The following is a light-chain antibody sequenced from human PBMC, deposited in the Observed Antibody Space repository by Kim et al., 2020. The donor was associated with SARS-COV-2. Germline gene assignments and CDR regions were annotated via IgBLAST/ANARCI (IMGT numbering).Light chain of an antibody. Sequence: SYELTQPPSVSVAPGQTARITCGGNNIGGKTVHWYQQRPGQAPVLVIRYDGDRPSGIPERFSGSNSGNTATLTISRVAAGDEADYYCQVWDSSSDPVLFG. V-gene: IGLV3-21*01. CDR2: YDG. CDR3: QVWDSSSDPVL. J-gene: IGLJ2*01. CDR1: NIGGKT.